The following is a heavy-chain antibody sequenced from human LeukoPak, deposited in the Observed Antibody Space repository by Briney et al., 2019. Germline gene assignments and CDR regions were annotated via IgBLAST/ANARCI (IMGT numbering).Heavy chain of an antibody. CDR3: ARSLSSGSYYNTLDY. J-gene: IGHJ4*02. Sequence: PGGSLRLSCAASGFTFSSYWMSWVRQAPGKGLEWVAVISYDGSNKYYADSVKGRFTISRDNSKNTLYLQMNSLRAEDTAVYYCARSLSSGSYYNTLDYWGQGTLVTVSS. CDR2: ISYDGSNK. D-gene: IGHD3-10*01. V-gene: IGHV3-30-3*01. CDR1: GFTFSSYW.